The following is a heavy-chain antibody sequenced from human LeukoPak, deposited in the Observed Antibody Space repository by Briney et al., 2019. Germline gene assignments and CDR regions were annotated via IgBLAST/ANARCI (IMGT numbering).Heavy chain of an antibody. CDR3: AHIPNYYDSSGYYYFDY. CDR1: GFSLSTSGVA. Sequence: SGPTLVKPAQTLTLTCTFSGFSLSTSGVAVGWIRQPPGKALEWLALIYWDDDKRYSPSLRNRLTITKDTSKSQVVLTMTNMDPVDTATYYCAHIPNYYDSSGYYYFDYWGQGTLVTVSS. J-gene: IGHJ4*02. D-gene: IGHD3-22*01. CDR2: IYWDDDK. V-gene: IGHV2-5*02.